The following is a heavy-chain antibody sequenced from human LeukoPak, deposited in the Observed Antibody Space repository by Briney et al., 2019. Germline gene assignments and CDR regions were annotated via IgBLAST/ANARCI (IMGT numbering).Heavy chain of an antibody. V-gene: IGHV3-11*01. D-gene: IGHD2-21*02. CDR2: ISNIGTTT. Sequence: GGSLRLSCTASAFTLGDWYMSWIRQAPGKGLEWISYISNIGTTTYYAESVKGRFTISRDNAKNSLYLQMNSLRAEDTAVYYCACDFRYLGHDFWGQGTLVTVSS. J-gene: IGHJ4*02. CDR1: AFTLGDWY. CDR3: ACDFRYLGHDF.